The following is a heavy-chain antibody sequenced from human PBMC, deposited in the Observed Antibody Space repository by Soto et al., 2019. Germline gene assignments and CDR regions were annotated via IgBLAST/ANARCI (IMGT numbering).Heavy chain of an antibody. CDR3: ARHWFAWIQLSGAIDY. CDR1: GGSISSSSYY. D-gene: IGHD5-18*01. Sequence: QLQLQESGPGLVKPSETLSLTCTVSGGSISSSSYYWGWIRQPPGKGLEWIGSIYYSGSTYYNPSLKSRVTISVDTSKNQFSLKLSSVTAADTAVYYCARHWFAWIQLSGAIDYWGQGTLVTVSS. J-gene: IGHJ4*02. V-gene: IGHV4-39*01. CDR2: IYYSGST.